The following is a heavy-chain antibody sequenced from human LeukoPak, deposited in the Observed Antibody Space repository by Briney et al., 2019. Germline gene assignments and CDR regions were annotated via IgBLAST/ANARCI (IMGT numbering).Heavy chain of an antibody. CDR1: GGSISSSNL. CDR2: VSHRGDT. CDR3: TRGGLTFGGN. J-gene: IGHJ4*02. D-gene: IGHD3-10*01. Sequence: PSETLSFTCAVFGGSISSSNLWSWVRQPPGKGLEWIGEVSHRGDTNYNPSLKSRVTISIDKSKNQFSLRLTSVTAADTAVYYCTRGGLTFGGNWGQGILVTVSS. V-gene: IGHV4/OR15-8*02.